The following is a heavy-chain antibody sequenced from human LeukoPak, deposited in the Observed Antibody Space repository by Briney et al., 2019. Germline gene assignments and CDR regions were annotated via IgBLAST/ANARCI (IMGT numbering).Heavy chain of an antibody. CDR3: ARDRIGSRDGYNRLDY. Sequence: PGGSLRLSCAASGFTFSSYGMHWVRQAPGKGLEWVAVIWYDGSNKYYADSVKGRFTISRSNSKNTLYLQMNSLRAEDTAMYYCARDRIGSRDGYNRLDYWGQGTLVTVSS. J-gene: IGHJ4*02. V-gene: IGHV3-33*01. D-gene: IGHD5-24*01. CDR1: GFTFSSYG. CDR2: IWYDGSNK.